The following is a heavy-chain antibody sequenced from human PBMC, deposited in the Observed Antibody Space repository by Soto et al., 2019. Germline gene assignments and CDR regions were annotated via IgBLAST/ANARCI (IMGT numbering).Heavy chain of an antibody. J-gene: IGHJ4*02. V-gene: IGHV3-23*01. CDR1: GFTFSSYA. Sequence: EVQLLESGGGLVQPGGSLRLSCAASGFTFSSYAMSWVRQAPGKGLEWVSAISGSGGSTYYADSVKGRFTISRDNSKNTLYLQMNSLRAEDTAVYYCASRQDIVVVLAATRSVYWGQGTLVTVSS. D-gene: IGHD2-15*01. CDR2: ISGSGGST. CDR3: ASRQDIVVVLAATRSVY.